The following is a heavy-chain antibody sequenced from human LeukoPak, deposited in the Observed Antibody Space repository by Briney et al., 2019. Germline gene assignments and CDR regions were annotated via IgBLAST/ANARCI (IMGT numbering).Heavy chain of an antibody. Sequence: GGSLRLSCAASGFIFSSYWMSWVRQAPGKGLEWVANIKQDGSEKYYVDSVKGRFTISRDNAKNSLFLQMNSLTADDTAVYYCARERTTIVSGTTIGAYWGQGTLVTVSS. CDR2: IKQDGSEK. CDR3: ARERTTIVSGTTIGAY. D-gene: IGHD2/OR15-2a*01. J-gene: IGHJ4*02. CDR1: GFIFSSYW. V-gene: IGHV3-7*01.